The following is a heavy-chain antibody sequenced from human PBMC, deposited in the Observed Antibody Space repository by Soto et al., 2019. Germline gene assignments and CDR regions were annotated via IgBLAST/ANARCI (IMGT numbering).Heavy chain of an antibody. CDR3: AHRRDSSGWENYFDY. Sequence: SGTTLVNPTQTLTLACTFSGFSLSTSGVGVGWIRQPPGKALEWLALIYWDDDKRYSPPPKSRLTITKDTSKNQVVLTMTNMDPVATATYYCAHRRDSSGWENYFDYWGQGTLVTVSS. D-gene: IGHD6-19*01. CDR1: GFSLSTSGVG. V-gene: IGHV2-5*02. J-gene: IGHJ4*02. CDR2: IYWDDDK.